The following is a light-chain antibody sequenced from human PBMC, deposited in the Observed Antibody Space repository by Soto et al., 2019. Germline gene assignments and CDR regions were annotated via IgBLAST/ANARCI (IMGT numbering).Light chain of an antibody. CDR2: DVS. J-gene: IGLJ1*01. V-gene: IGLV2-11*01. CDR3: CSYAGSPYV. CDR1: SNDVGGYNY. Sequence: QSALTQPRSVSGSPGQSVTISCTGTSNDVGGYNYVSWYQQHPGKAPKLMIYDVSKRPSGVPDRFSGSKSGNTASLTISGVHAQDEAEYYCCSYAGSPYVFGTGTKVTVL.